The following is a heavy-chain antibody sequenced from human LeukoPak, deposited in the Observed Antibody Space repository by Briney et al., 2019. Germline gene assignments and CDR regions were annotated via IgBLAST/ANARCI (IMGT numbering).Heavy chain of an antibody. J-gene: IGHJ4*02. CDR3: ARGPWGTNFDY. CDR2: IYYSGST. CDR1: GGSISTYY. Sequence: SETPSLTCTVSGGSISTYYWSWIRQPPGKGLEWIGYIYYSGSTSYNPSLKSRVTISVDTSKNQFSLKLSSVTAADTAVYYCARGPWGTNFDYWGQGTLVTVSS. V-gene: IGHV4-59*01. D-gene: IGHD3-16*01.